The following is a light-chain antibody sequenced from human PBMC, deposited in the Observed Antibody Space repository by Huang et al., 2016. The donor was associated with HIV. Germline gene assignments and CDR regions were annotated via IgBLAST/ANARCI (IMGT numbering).Light chain of an antibody. CDR3: QQSFNTPPYT. CDR2: GAS. J-gene: IGKJ2*01. Sequence: DIQMTQSPSSLSASVGDRVTITCRASQTIITYLVWYQQKPGKAPKLLIYGASSLRSRVPSMFSGGGSGTDFTRTISSLQPDDFATYYCQQSFNTPPYTFGQGTKLEIK. V-gene: IGKV1-39*01. CDR1: QTIITY.